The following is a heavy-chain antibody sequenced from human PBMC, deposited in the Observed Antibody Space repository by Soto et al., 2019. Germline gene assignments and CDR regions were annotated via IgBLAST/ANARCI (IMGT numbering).Heavy chain of an antibody. D-gene: IGHD3-22*01. CDR2: IYYSGST. V-gene: IGHV4-31*03. CDR1: GGSISSGGYY. CDR3: AWGYDSNTSTGGHYYNFGMDV. J-gene: IGHJ6*02. Sequence: QVQLQESGPGLVKPSQTLSLTCTVSGGSISSGGYYWSWIRQHPGKGLEWIGYIYYSGSTYYNLSLKSRVTISVDTSKNQFSLKLSSVTAADTAVYYCAWGYDSNTSTGGHYYNFGMDVWGPGTTVTVSS.